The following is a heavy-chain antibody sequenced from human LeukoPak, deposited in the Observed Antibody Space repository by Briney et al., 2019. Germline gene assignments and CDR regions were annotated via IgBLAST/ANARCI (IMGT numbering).Heavy chain of an antibody. CDR1: GVSFSGDADS. D-gene: IGHD3-16*01. V-gene: IGHV4-30-2*01. CDR3: VGGRNLAFDF. Sequence: PSETLSLTCAVSGVSFSGDADSWTWIRQPLGRGLEWIGNIYYNGDTYYNPSLRGRVTMSIDMSKNQFSLNLSSLTAADTAVYYCVGGRNLAFDFWGRGTLVTVSS. J-gene: IGHJ4*02. CDR2: IYYNGDT.